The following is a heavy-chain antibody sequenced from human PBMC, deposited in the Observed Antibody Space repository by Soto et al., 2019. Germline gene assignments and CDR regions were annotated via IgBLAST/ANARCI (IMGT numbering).Heavy chain of an antibody. CDR1: GFTLQNYA. D-gene: IGHD3-10*01. CDR3: AKGKSTGDIDWFDP. J-gene: IGHJ5*02. Sequence: GSLRLSCTASGFTLQNYAMAWVRQAPGKGLEWVSTLIGGHYGTAYSYSVKGRFTVSRDNSKNCLYLQMNGLGVEDTAMYFCAKGKSTGDIDWFDPWGQGSLVTAPQ. V-gene: IGHV3-23*01. CDR2: LIGGHYGT.